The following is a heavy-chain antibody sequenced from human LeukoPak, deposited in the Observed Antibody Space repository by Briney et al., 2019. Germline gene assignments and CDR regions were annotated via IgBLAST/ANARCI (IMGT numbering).Heavy chain of an antibody. J-gene: IGHJ3*02. CDR3: ARGFDSSSGWYPAFDI. CDR2: VRVNWRT. D-gene: IGHD6-19*01. CDR1: GYSINSGYY. V-gene: IGHV4-38-2*02. Sequence: SETLSLTCIVSGYSINSGYYWGWIRQPPGKGLEWIGSVRVNWRTYYNPSLKSRVTISVDTSKNQFSLRLNSVTAADTAMYYCARGFDSSSGWYPAFDIWGHGTMGTVSS.